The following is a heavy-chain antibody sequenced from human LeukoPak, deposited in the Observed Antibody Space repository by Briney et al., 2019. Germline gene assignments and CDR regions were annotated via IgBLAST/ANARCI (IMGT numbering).Heavy chain of an antibody. Sequence: ASVKVSCKVSGYTLTELSMHWVRQAPGKGRERMGGFDPEDGETIYAQKFQGRVTMTEDTSTDTAYMELSSLRSEDPAVYYCATHGRFGELSVDYWGQGTLVTVSS. D-gene: IGHD3-10*01. CDR2: FDPEDGET. CDR3: ATHGRFGELSVDY. V-gene: IGHV1-24*01. J-gene: IGHJ4*02. CDR1: GYTLTELS.